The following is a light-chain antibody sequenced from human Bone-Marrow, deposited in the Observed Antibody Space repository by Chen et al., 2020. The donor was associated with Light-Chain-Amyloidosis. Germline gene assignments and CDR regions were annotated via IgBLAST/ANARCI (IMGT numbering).Light chain of an antibody. Sequence: SFELTQPPSVSVCPGQTGRITCSGDDLPTKYAYWYQQKPGQAPVLVIHRDTERPSGISERFSGSSSGTTATFTISGVQAENEADYHCQSADSSGTYEVIFGGGTKLTVL. V-gene: IGLV3-25*03. J-gene: IGLJ2*01. CDR3: QSADSSGTYEVI. CDR1: DLPTKY. CDR2: RDT.